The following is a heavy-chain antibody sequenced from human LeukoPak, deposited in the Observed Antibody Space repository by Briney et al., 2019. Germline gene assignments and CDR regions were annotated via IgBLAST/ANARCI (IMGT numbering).Heavy chain of an antibody. CDR3: AKGRSPSAMVNVGTFDP. CDR2: IWYDGSNK. V-gene: IGHV3-33*06. D-gene: IGHD5-18*01. Sequence: PGRSLRLSCAASGFTFSSYGMHWVRQAPGKGLEWVAVIWYDGSNKYYADSVKGRSTISRDNSKNTLYLQMNSLRAEDTAVYYCAKGRSPSAMVNVGTFDPWGQGTLVTVSS. J-gene: IGHJ5*02. CDR1: GFTFSSYG.